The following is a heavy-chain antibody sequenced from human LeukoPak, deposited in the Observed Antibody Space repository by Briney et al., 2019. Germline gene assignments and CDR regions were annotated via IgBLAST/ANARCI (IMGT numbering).Heavy chain of an antibody. CDR3: ARDGGLTGYYRRPRMDYYFDY. J-gene: IGHJ4*02. Sequence: GGSLRLSCAASGFTFSSYSMNWVRQAPGKGLEWVSSISSSSSYIYYADSVKGRFTTSRDNAKNSLYLQMNSLRAEDTAVYYCARDGGLTGYYRRPRMDYYFDYWGQGTLVTVSS. D-gene: IGHD3-9*01. CDR1: GFTFSSYS. V-gene: IGHV3-21*01. CDR2: ISSSSSYI.